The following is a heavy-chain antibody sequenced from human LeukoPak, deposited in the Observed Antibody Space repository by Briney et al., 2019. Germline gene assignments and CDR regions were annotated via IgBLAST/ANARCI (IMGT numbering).Heavy chain of an antibody. D-gene: IGHD5/OR15-5a*01. V-gene: IGHV4-39*07. CDR2: IYYSGST. CDR1: GGSISSSSYY. CDR3: ARDRSRRYYYYYGMDV. J-gene: IGHJ6*02. Sequence: LSLTCTVSGGSISSSSYYWGWIRPPPGKGLEWIGRIYYSGSTYYNPSLKRRVTISVDTSKNQFSLKLSSVTAADTAVYYCARDRSRRYYYYYGMDVWGQGTTVTVSS.